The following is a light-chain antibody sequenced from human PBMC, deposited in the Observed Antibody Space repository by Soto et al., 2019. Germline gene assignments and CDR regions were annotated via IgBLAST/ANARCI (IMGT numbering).Light chain of an antibody. Sequence: EIVLTQSPGPLSLSPGEGATLSCRSSQSVGGTFLAWYHQKGGQAPRLLIHGASNRATGIPPRFSGSGSGTDFTLTISSLEPEDSAVYYCQQRHMWPITFGQGTRLEI. CDR2: GAS. J-gene: IGKJ5*01. V-gene: IGKV3-11*01. CDR1: QSVGGTF. CDR3: QQRHMWPIT.